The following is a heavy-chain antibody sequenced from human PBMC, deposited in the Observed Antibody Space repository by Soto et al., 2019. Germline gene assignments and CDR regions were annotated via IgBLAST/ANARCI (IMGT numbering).Heavy chain of an antibody. Sequence: QVQLQQWGAGLLKPSETLSLSCAVYGGSFSVYSWSWIRQVPGKGLEWIGNIDQSGTANYNPSLRSRLTLSVDASKRHFYLNVISVTAADTAVYYCARRGRYKTMTMVPAFDSWGQGTPVTVSS. V-gene: IGHV4-34*02. J-gene: IGHJ5*01. CDR2: IDQSGTA. CDR1: GGSFSVYS. CDR3: ARRGRYKTMTMVPAFDS. D-gene: IGHD3-10*01.